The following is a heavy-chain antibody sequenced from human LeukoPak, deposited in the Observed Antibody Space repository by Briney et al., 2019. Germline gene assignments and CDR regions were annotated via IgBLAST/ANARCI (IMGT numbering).Heavy chain of an antibody. CDR3: ARDEDWSGYYGAFDI. Sequence: GGSLRLSCAASGFTISIYWMHWLRQAPGKGLGWVSRINSDGSSTSYADSVKGRFTISRDNAKNTLYLQMNSLRAEDTAVYYCARDEDWSGYYGAFDIWGQGTMVTVSS. V-gene: IGHV3-74*01. CDR2: INSDGSST. J-gene: IGHJ3*02. CDR1: GFTISIYW. D-gene: IGHD3-3*01.